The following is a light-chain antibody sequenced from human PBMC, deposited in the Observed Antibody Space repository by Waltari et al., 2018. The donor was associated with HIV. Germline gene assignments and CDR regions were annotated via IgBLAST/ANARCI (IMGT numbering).Light chain of an antibody. CDR3: LLYMASGRV. CDR1: SGSVSSAYY. CDR2: NSD. V-gene: IGLV8-61*01. J-gene: IGLJ3*02. Sequence: QTVVTQEPSFSVSPGGTITLTCGLSSGSVSSAYYPSWYQQTTGQPPRTLIYNSDTRSSGGPDRFSGSIVGNKAALTITGAQSEDESDYYCLLYMASGRVFGGGTRLTVL.